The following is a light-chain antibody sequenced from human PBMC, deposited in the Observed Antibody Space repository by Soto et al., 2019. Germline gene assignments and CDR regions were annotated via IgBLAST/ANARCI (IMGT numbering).Light chain of an antibody. CDR3: SSYAGSNNVV. V-gene: IGLV2-8*01. CDR1: SSDVGGYNY. CDR2: EVS. Sequence: QSALTQPPSASGSPGQSVTISCTGTSSDVGGYNYVSWYQQHPGKAPKLMIYEVSKRPSGVPDRFSGSNSGNTASLTVSGLQAEDEADYCCSSYAGSNNVVFGGGTKLTVL. J-gene: IGLJ2*01.